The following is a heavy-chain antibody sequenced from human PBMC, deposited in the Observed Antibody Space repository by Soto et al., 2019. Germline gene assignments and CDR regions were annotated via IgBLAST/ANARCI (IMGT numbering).Heavy chain of an antibody. V-gene: IGHV1-8*01. CDR3: ARRAETNGWNGFGADKYYFDF. CDR2: LNPNTGNS. Sequence: ASVKVSCKASGYTFTSYDIYWVRQATGQGLEWMGWLNPNTGNSAYAQKFQGRVTVTSDTSINTVHMELSSLRSEDTAVYYCARRAETNGWNGFGADKYYFDFWGQGTLVTVSS. J-gene: IGHJ4*02. D-gene: IGHD1-1*01. CDR1: GYTFTSYD.